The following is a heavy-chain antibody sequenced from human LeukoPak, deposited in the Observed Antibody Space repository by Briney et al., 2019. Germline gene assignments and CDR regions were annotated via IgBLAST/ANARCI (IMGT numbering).Heavy chain of an antibody. CDR2: ISYDGSNK. J-gene: IGHJ5*02. CDR3: AKDGRESRGYWTLSPYSWFDP. V-gene: IGHV3-30*18. CDR1: GFTFSSYG. Sequence: GGSLRLSCAASGFTFSSYGMHWVRQAPGKGLEWVAVISYDGSNKYYADSVKGRFTISRDNSKNTLYLQMNSLRAEDTAVYYCAKDGRESRGYWTLSPYSWFDPWGQGTLVTVSS. D-gene: IGHD5-18*01.